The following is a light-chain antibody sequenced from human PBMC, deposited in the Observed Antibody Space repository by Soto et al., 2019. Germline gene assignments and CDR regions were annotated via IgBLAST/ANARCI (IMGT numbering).Light chain of an antibody. Sequence: DIPMTQSPSTLSASVGDRVTITCRASQSISGWLAWYQQKPGKAHKFLIYEASTLQSGVPSRFSGSGSGTEFTHTISSLQPDDFATYYCHQYYTYPQTFGQGTKVEVK. V-gene: IGKV1-5*03. CDR3: HQYYTYPQT. J-gene: IGKJ1*01. CDR1: QSISGW. CDR2: EAS.